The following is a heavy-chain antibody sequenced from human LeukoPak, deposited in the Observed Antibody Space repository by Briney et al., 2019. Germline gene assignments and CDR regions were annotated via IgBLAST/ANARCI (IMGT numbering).Heavy chain of an antibody. D-gene: IGHD6-6*01. J-gene: IGHJ4*02. CDR2: ISSSSSNI. Sequence: GGSLRLSCAASGFTFRNYGMNWVRQAPGKGLKWVSYISSSSSNIAYADSVKGRFTISRDNVKNLLYLHINSLRVEDTSIYYCARGGAARPDYWGQGTLVTVSS. CDR3: ARGGAARPDY. CDR1: GFTFRNYG. V-gene: IGHV3-48*04.